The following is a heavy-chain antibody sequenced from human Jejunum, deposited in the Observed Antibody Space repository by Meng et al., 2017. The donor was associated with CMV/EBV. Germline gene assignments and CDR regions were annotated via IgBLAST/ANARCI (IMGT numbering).Heavy chain of an antibody. CDR2: ISGPGKAI. D-gene: IGHD1-26*01. V-gene: IGHV3-48*03. CDR3: ARLQWAAFDF. J-gene: IGHJ4*02. CDR1: GYSISSGYY. Sequence: CPVSGYSISSGYYWGWVRQVPGKGLEWVSYISGPGKAIYYADSVRGRFTISRDNTKNSLHLQMSDLRVEDTALYFCARLQWAAFDFLGQGTLVTVSS.